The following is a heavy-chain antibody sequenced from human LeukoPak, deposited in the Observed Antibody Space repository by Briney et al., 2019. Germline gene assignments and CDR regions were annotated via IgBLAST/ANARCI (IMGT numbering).Heavy chain of an antibody. V-gene: IGHV7-4-1*02. CDR1: GYTFTSYA. J-gene: IGHJ4*02. CDR2: INTNTGNP. CDR3: AREGCSGGSCYPDY. Sequence: ASVKVSCKASGYTFTSYAMNWVRQAPGQGLEWMGWINTNTGNPTYAQGFTGRFVFSLDTSVSTAYLQISSLKAEDTAVYYCAREGCSGGSCYPDYWGQGTLVTVSS. D-gene: IGHD2-15*01.